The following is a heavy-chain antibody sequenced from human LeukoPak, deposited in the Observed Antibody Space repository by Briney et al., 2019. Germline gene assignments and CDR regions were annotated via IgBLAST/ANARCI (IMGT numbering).Heavy chain of an antibody. D-gene: IGHD6-13*01. CDR1: GFTFDDYG. CDR2: INWNGDYR. V-gene: IGHV3-20*04. Sequence: SGGSLRLSCAISGFTFDDYGMNWVRQAPGKGLEWVSGINWNGDYRHYTDSVKGRFTISRDNAKNSLYLQMTSLRAEDTALYYCARSYSSRSFYYMDVWGKGTTVTVS. CDR3: ARSYSSRSFYYMDV. J-gene: IGHJ6*03.